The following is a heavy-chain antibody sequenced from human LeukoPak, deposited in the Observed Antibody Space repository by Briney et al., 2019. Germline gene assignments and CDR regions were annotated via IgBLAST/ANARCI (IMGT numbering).Heavy chain of an antibody. CDR3: ARQILRGSYFYYLDV. D-gene: IGHD3-10*01. Sequence: GSLRLSCAASGFSVNSFGMSWVRQTPGKGLEWVSSIHSRGDNTHYADSLEGRFTISRDTWKNTVYLQMNRLRVEDTATYYCARQILRGSYFYYLDVWGTGTPVTVSS. CDR2: IHSRGDNT. CDR1: GFSVNSFG. V-gene: IGHV3-23*01. J-gene: IGHJ6*03.